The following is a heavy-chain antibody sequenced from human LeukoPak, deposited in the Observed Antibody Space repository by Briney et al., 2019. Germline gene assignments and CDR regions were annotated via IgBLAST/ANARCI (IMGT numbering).Heavy chain of an antibody. J-gene: IGHJ4*02. CDR2: INHSGST. D-gene: IGHD4-17*01. V-gene: IGHV4-34*01. CDR3: ARGVTTVTTLAYFDY. CDR1: GGSFNDHY. Sequence: SETLSLTCAVYGGSFNDHYWSWIRQSPGKGLEWIGEINHSGSTNYNPSLKSRVAMSVVTSKNQLSLKLNSVTAADTAVYYCARGVTTVTTLAYFDYWGQGTQVTVSS.